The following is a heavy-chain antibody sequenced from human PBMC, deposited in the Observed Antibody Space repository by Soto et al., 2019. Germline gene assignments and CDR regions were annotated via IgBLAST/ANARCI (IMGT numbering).Heavy chain of an antibody. V-gene: IGHV3-30-3*01. D-gene: IGHD5-18*01. J-gene: IGHJ4*02. CDR1: GFTFSSYA. CDR3: AREGRYRIQLWQDRYFDY. Sequence: GGSLRLSCAASGFTFSSYAMHWVRQAPGKGLEWVAVISYDGSNKYYADSVKGRFTISRDNSKNTLYLQMNSLRAEDTAVYYCAREGRYRIQLWQDRYFDYWGQGTLVTVSS. CDR2: ISYDGSNK.